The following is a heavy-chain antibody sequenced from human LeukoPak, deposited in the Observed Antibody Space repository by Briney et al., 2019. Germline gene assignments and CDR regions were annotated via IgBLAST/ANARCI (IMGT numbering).Heavy chain of an antibody. CDR2: IIPIFGTA. CDR3: ARVRSGYYGGDAYYYYCYMDV. CDR1: GGTFSSYA. J-gene: IGHJ6*03. V-gene: IGHV1-69*05. D-gene: IGHD3-22*01. Sequence: SVKVSCKASGGTFSSYAISWVRQAPGQGLEWMGGIIPIFGTANYAQKFQGRVTITTDESTSTAYMELSSLRSEDTAVYYCARVRSGYYGGDAYYYYCYMDVWGKGTTVTVSS.